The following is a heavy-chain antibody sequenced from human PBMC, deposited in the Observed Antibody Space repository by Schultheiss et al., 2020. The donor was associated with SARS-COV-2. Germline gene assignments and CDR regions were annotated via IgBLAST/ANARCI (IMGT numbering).Heavy chain of an antibody. CDR1: GFTFSSYS. D-gene: IGHD3-10*01. V-gene: IGHV3-30*12. CDR3: ARDLRIAAPSSITMEAFDI. Sequence: GGSLRLSCAASGFTFSSYSMNWVRQAPGKGLEWVAVISYDGSNKYYADSVKGRFTISRDNAKNTLYLQMNSLRAEDTAVYYCARDLRIAAPSSITMEAFDIWGQGTMVTVSS. J-gene: IGHJ3*02. CDR2: ISYDGSNK.